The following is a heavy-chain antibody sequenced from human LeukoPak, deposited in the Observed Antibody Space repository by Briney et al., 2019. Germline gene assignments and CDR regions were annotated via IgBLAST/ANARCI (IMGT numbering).Heavy chain of an antibody. Sequence: GGSLRLSCAASGFTFDDYAMHWVRQAPGKGLEWVSGTSWNSGSIGYADSVKGRFTISRDNAKNSLYLQMNSLRAEDTALYYCAKSESPYDSSGYYLYSWGQGTLVTVSS. V-gene: IGHV3-9*01. J-gene: IGHJ4*02. CDR1: GFTFDDYA. CDR2: TSWNSGSI. CDR3: AKSESPYDSSGYYLYS. D-gene: IGHD3-22*01.